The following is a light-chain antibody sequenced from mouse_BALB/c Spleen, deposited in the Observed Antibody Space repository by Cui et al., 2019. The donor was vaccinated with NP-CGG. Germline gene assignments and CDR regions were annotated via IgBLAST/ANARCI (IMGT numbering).Light chain of an antibody. CDR1: TGAVTIINY. J-gene: IGLJ1*01. CDR2: GTN. V-gene: IGLV1*01. Sequence: HAVVTQASALTTSPGETVTLTCRSSTGAVTIINYANWVQEKPDHLFTGLIGGTNNRAPGVPARFSGSLIGDKAALTITGAQTEDEAIYFCALWYSNHWVFGGGTKLTVL. CDR3: ALWYSNHWV.